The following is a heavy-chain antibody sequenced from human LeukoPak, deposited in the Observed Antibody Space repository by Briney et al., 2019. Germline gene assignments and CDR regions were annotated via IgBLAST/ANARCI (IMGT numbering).Heavy chain of an antibody. V-gene: IGHV3-21*01. D-gene: IGHD1-1*01. CDR1: GFTFSDYS. J-gene: IGHJ4*02. Sequence: GGSLRLSCAASGFTFSDYSMNWVRQAPGKGLEWVSSISSSTYIYYADSVKGRFTISRDNAKNTLYLQMNSLRADDTAVYYCARGGVPYSFDFWGQGTLVTVSS. CDR3: ARGGVPYSFDF. CDR2: ISSSTYI.